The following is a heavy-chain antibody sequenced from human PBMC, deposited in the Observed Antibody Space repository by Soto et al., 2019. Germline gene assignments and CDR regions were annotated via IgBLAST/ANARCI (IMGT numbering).Heavy chain of an antibody. D-gene: IGHD4-4*01. CDR1: GFSLSTSGMC. CDR2: IDWDDDK. J-gene: IGHJ4*02. CDR3: ARTTFDYSNYAANDY. Sequence: SGPTLVNPTQTLTLTCTFSGFSLSTSGMCVSWIRQPPGKALEWLARIDWDDDKYYSTSLKTRLTISKDTSKNQVVLTMTNMDPVDTATYYCARTTFDYSNYAANDYWGQGTLVTVSS. V-gene: IGHV2-70*11.